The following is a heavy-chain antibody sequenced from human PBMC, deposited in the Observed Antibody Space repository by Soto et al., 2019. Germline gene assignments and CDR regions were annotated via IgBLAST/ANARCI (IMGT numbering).Heavy chain of an antibody. Sequence: QLQESGPGLVKPSETLSLTCTVSGGSFTSTNYFWGWIRQPPGTGLEWIGYLYYNGNTFYSPPRKSRVTMSVDTAKRQFALDLSSVTAADTAMYYCARLQMYDSRAAPTPIFHPWGLGAMVTVSS. CDR3: ARLQMYDSRAAPTPIFHP. CDR1: GGSFTSTNYF. CDR2: LYYNGNT. D-gene: IGHD3-22*01. J-gene: IGHJ1*01. V-gene: IGHV4-39*01.